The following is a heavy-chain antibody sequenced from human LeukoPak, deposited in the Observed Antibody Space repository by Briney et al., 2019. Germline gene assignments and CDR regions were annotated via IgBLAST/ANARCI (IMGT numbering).Heavy chain of an antibody. J-gene: IGHJ6*02. Sequence: GGSLRLSCAASGFAFSSYSMNWVRQAPGKGLEWVSSISSSSSYIYYADSVKGRFTISRDNAKNTLYLQVNSLRAEDTAVYYCARGNYCGMDVWGQGTLVTVSS. CDR3: ARGNYCGMDV. CDR2: ISSSSSYI. CDR1: GFAFSSYS. V-gene: IGHV3-21*01.